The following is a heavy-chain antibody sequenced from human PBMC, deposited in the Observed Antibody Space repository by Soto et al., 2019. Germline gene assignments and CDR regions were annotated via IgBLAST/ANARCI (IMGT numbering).Heavy chain of an antibody. J-gene: IGHJ6*02. V-gene: IGHV3-23*01. CDR3: AKDVYGSGSPYYYYGMDV. CDR2: ISGSGGST. Sequence: GGSLRLSCAASGFTFSSYAMSWVRQAPGKGLEWVSAISGSGGSTYYADSVKGRFTISRDNSKNTLYLQMNSLRAEDTAVYYCAKDVYGSGSPYYYYGMDVWGQGTTVTVSS. D-gene: IGHD3-10*01. CDR1: GFTFSSYA.